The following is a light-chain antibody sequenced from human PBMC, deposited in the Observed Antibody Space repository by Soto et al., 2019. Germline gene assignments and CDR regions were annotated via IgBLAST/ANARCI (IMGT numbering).Light chain of an antibody. V-gene: IGKV3-15*01. CDR1: QSVSSSY. CDR2: GAY. J-gene: IGKJ1*01. Sequence: EMVLTRSPGTLSLSPGKRATLSCRASQSVSSSYLAWYQQKPGQAPRLLIFGAYTRASGIPGRFSGSGSGTEFTLTISSLQSEDFAVYYCQQYDDWPSFGQGTKVDIK. CDR3: QQYDDWPS.